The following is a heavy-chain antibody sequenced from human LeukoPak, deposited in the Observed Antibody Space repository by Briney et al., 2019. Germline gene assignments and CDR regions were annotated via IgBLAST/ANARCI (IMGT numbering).Heavy chain of an antibody. CDR2: ISSSSLYI. V-gene: IGHV3-21*01. CDR3: ASEHSGNYYRPFDY. J-gene: IGHJ4*02. Sequence: PGGSLRLSCAASAFTFSTYSMNCVRQAPGKGLEWVSSISSSSLYIYYADSVKGRFTISKDNAKSSLYLQMNSLRAEDTAVYYCASEHSGNYYRPFDYWGQGTLVSVSS. CDR1: AFTFSTYS. D-gene: IGHD1-26*01.